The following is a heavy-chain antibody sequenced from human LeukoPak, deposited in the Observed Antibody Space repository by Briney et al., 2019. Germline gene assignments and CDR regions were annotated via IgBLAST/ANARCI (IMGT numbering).Heavy chain of an antibody. CDR3: ARGPNYYYDSSGYLGYMYV. Sequence: GGSLRLSCAASGFTFSSYAMHWVRQAPGKGLEWVAVISYDGSNKYYADSVKGRFTISRDNSKNTLYLQMGSLRAEDMAVYYCARGPNYYYDSSGYLGYMYVWGKGTAVTVSS. J-gene: IGHJ6*03. D-gene: IGHD3-22*01. CDR1: GFTFSSYA. V-gene: IGHV3-30*14. CDR2: ISYDGSNK.